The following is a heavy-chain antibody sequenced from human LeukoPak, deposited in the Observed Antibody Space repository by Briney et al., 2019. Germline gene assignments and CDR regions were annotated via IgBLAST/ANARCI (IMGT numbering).Heavy chain of an antibody. CDR2: ISAYNGNT. D-gene: IGHD3-10*01. V-gene: IGHV1-18*01. CDR1: GYTFTSYG. CDR3: ARDAITMVRGVITQAYYYYYYGMDV. Sequence: ASVKVSCKASGYTFTSYGISWMRQAPGQGLEWMGWISAYNGNTNYAQKLQGRVTMSTDTSTSTAYMELKSLRSDDTAVYYCARDAITMVRGVITQAYYYYYYGMDVWGQGTTVTVSS. J-gene: IGHJ6*02.